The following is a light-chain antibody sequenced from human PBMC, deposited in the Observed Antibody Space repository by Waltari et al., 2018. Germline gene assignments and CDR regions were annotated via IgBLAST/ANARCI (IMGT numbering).Light chain of an antibody. CDR3: AVWDDSLNGVV. CDR2: YDD. CDR1: NSNIGNNA. V-gene: IGLV1-36*01. J-gene: IGLJ3*02. Sequence: QSVVTQPPSVSEAPRQRVTISCSGSNSNIGNNAVNWYQQLPGRAPKLLIYYDDLRPSGVADRLSGSKSGTSAALAISGLQSEDEADYFCAVWDDSLNGVVFGGGTKLNVL.